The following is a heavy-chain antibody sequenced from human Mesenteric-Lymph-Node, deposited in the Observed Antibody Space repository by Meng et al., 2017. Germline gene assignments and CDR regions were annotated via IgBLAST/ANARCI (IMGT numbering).Heavy chain of an antibody. V-gene: IGHV1-18*01. CDR2: INAYNGDT. D-gene: IGHD1-26*01. CDR3: ARVEVGITSGDY. Sequence: QAQMGQSGGEVKKPGVSLHVLCKASGYIFTNYCITWVRPAPGQGLESMGWINAYNGDTNYAQTLQGRVTMTTDTSTSTAYMELRSLRSDDTAVYYCARVEVGITSGDYWGQGTLVTVSS. CDR1: GYIFTNYC. J-gene: IGHJ4*02.